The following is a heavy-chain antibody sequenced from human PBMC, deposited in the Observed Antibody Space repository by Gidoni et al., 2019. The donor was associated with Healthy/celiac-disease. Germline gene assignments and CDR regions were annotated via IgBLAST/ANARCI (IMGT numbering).Heavy chain of an antibody. CDR1: GFSFSSSA. J-gene: IGHJ4*02. Sequence: QVQLVESGGGVVQPGRSLRLSCGASGFSFSSSAMHWVRQAPGKGLEWLAVISYDGSNKVSADSVNGRFTISRDNSKNTLYLQMNSLGAEDTAVYYCARDPAPYYDFWSGYSYYFDYWGQGTLVTVSS. CDR3: ARDPAPYYDFWSGYSYYFDY. V-gene: IGHV3-30-3*01. CDR2: ISYDGSNK. D-gene: IGHD3-3*01.